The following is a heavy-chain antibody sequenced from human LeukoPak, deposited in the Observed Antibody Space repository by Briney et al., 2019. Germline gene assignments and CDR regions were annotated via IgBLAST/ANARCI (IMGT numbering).Heavy chain of an antibody. J-gene: IGHJ3*02. CDR1: GGSISSYY. D-gene: IGHD3-3*01. CDR2: IYYSGST. V-gene: IGHV4-59*01. CDR3: GKKTGRYYVFGVVIGSGAFDI. Sequence: SETLSLTCTVPGGSISSYYWSWIRQPPGKGLEWIGYIYYSGSTNYNPSLKSRVTISVDTSKNQFSLKLSSLTAADPAVFYCGKKTGRYYVFGVVIGSGAFDIWGQGTMVTVSS.